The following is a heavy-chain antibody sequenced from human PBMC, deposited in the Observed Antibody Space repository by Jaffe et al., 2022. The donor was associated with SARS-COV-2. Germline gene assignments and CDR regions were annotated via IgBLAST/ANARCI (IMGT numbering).Heavy chain of an antibody. CDR2: IKANIHGGST. CDR1: GLNFRGAW. J-gene: IGHJ5*02. Sequence: EVQLVESGGGLVESGGSLRLSCAASGLNFRGAWMNWVRQSPGKGLEWVGRIKANIHGGSTDYAAPVKGRFTISRDDSKNTLFLQMNSLRAEDTAVYYCSTAHLSSSDPDSWGQGTLVTVSS. CDR3: STAHLSSSDPDS. V-gene: IGHV3-15*01. D-gene: IGHD2-2*01.